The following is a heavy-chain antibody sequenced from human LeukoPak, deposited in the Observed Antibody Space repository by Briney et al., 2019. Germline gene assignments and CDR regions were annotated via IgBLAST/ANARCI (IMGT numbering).Heavy chain of an antibody. D-gene: IGHD2-2*02. J-gene: IGHJ4*02. V-gene: IGHV3-23*01. CDR1: GFTFSSYA. CDR3: AKDQYCSSTSCDTDY. CDR2: ISGSGGST. Sequence: PGGSLRLSCAASGFTFSSYAMSWVRQAPGKGLEWVSAISGSGGSTYYADSAKGRFTISRDNSKNTLYLQMNSLRAEDTAVYYCAKDQYCSSTSCDTDYWGQGTLVTVSS.